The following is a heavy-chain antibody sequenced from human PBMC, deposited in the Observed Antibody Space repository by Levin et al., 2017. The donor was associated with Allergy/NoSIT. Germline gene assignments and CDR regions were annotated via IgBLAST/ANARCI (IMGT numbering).Heavy chain of an antibody. Sequence: GESLKISCKGSGYSFTSYWIGWVRQMPGKGLEWMGIIYPGDSDTRYSPSFQGQVTISADKFISTAYLQWSSLKASDTAMYYCASSIAAPRDAFDIWGQGTMVTVSS. D-gene: IGHD6-6*01. CDR3: ASSIAAPRDAFDI. CDR1: GYSFTSYW. CDR2: IYPGDSDT. V-gene: IGHV5-51*01. J-gene: IGHJ3*02.